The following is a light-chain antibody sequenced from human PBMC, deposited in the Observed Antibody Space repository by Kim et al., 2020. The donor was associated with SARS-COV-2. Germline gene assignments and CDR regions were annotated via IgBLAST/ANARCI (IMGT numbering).Light chain of an antibody. CDR3: CSYASSDTYV. Sequence: QSALTQHASVSGSPGQSITISCTGTSSDIGRYNYVSWYQQHPGKAPKVVIYGVTSRPSGVSDRFSGSKSDNTASLTISGLQAEDEADYYCCSYASSDTYVFGTGTKVTVL. CDR1: SSDIGRYNY. J-gene: IGLJ1*01. CDR2: GVT. V-gene: IGLV2-14*03.